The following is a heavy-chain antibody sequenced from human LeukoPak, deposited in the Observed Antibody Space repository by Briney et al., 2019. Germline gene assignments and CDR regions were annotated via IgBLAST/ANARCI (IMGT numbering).Heavy chain of an antibody. D-gene: IGHD2-2*01. CDR3: ARGQGYESYYYMDV. V-gene: IGHV3-30*04. J-gene: IGHJ6*03. Sequence: GGSLRLSCVASGFTFSSYAMHWVRQTPGKGLEWVAVISFDGVNTFYADSVKGRFTISRDNSNNTVYLQMNNLRPEDTAVFYCARGQGYESYYYMDVWGKGTTVSVSS. CDR1: GFTFSSYA. CDR2: ISFDGVNT.